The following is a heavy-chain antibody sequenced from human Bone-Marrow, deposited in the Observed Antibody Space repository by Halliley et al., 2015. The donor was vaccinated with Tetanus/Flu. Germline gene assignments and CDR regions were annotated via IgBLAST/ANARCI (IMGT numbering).Heavy chain of an antibody. CDR3: ARDFFDSTGYIDY. J-gene: IGHJ4*02. V-gene: IGHV4-61*01. D-gene: IGHD3-22*01. Sequence: TLSLTCTVSGGSVSSGTYFWSWIRQPPGKGLEWIGGIYYSGSTNYNPSLKSRLTISLDTSRNQFSLRLSSVTAADTVVYYCARDFFDSTGYIDYWGQGTLVTVSS. CDR2: IYYSGST. CDR1: GGSVSSGTYF.